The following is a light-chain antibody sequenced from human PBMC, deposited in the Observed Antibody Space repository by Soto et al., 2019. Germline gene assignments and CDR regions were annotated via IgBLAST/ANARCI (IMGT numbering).Light chain of an antibody. J-gene: IGKJ4*01. CDR2: DSS. CDR3: QRRDDWPPGAT. V-gene: IGKV3-11*01. CDR1: QIIGKN. Sequence: EIVLTQSPATLSLSPGERAILSCRASQIIGKNLGWYRHKPGQAPTLLIYDSSYRATGVPARFSGSGSGTDFTLTINSLEPEDFAVYYCQRRDDWPPGATFGGGTTVEI.